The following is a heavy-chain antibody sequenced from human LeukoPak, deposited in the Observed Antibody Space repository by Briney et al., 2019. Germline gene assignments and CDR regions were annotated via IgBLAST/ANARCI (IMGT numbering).Heavy chain of an antibody. CDR3: ARAYYDFWSGYYFPVKTFDY. CDR1: GFSISNGYY. Sequence: SETLSLTCSVSGFSISNGYYWGWIRQPPGKGLEWIGSIYQTGSTFYNPSLKSRVTMTIDTSKNQFSLNLNSVTAADTAVYYCARAYYDFWSGYYFPVKTFDYWGQGTLVTVSS. D-gene: IGHD3-3*01. V-gene: IGHV4-38-2*02. J-gene: IGHJ4*02. CDR2: IYQTGST.